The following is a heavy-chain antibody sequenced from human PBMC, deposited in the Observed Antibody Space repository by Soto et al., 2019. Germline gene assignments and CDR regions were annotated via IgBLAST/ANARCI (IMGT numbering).Heavy chain of an antibody. CDR1: GYPFTTFS. D-gene: IGHD2-15*01. J-gene: IGHJ4*02. CDR3: ARGKSDLVEVVASTLFSY. V-gene: IGHV1-3*01. Sequence: QVQLVQSGAEVKQPGASVKVSCKASGYPFTTFSRHWVRQVPGQGLEWMGWINAGHGNTKYAQKFQGTLTSTKDTSASTAYMDLNSLKSEATAVYACARGKSDLVEVVASTLFSYWGQGTLVTVSS. CDR2: INAGHGNT.